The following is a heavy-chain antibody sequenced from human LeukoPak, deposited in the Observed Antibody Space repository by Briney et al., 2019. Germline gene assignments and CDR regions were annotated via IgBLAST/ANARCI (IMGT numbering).Heavy chain of an antibody. Sequence: PGGSLGLSCAASGFTFSSYAMNWVRQAPGKGLEWVSGICGSGSNTYYADSVKGRFTISRDNSKNTLYLQMNSLRAEDTAVYYCAKGRGFGSSSPTTFDYWGQGTLVTVSS. V-gene: IGHV3-23*01. J-gene: IGHJ4*02. CDR2: ICGSGSNT. CDR3: AKGRGFGSSSPTTFDY. CDR1: GFTFSSYA. D-gene: IGHD6-13*01.